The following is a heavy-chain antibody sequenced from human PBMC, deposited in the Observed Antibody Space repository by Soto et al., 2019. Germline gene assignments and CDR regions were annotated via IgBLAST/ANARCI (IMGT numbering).Heavy chain of an antibody. CDR2: ISGSGGST. CDR3: AKIGAIRSWQIYYFDY. D-gene: IGHD6-13*01. CDR1: GFTFSIYA. Sequence: PGVSLRLSCSASGFTFSIYAISLFRKTPGKGLEWVSAISGSGGSTYYADSVKGRFTISRDNSKNTLYLQMNSLRAEDTAVYYCAKIGAIRSWQIYYFDYWGQGILVTVSS. V-gene: IGHV3-23*01. J-gene: IGHJ4*02.